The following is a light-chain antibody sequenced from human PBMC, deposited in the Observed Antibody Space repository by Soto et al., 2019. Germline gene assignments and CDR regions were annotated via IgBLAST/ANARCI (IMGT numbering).Light chain of an antibody. CDR2: EVT. J-gene: IGLJ1*01. V-gene: IGLV2-14*01. CDR1: SSDVGIYNY. Sequence: QSALTQPASVSGSPGQSIAISCTGTSSDVGIYNYVSWYQQHPGKVPKLIIYEVTNRPSGVSNRFSGSKSGNTASLIISGLQAEDEADYYCSSYAGSSNVFGTGTKVTVL. CDR3: SSYAGSSNV.